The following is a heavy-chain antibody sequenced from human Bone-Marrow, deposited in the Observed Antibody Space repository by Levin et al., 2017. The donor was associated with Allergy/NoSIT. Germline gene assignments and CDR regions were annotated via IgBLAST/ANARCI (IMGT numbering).Heavy chain of an antibody. CDR1: GFTFSSYD. D-gene: IGHD4-17*01. Sequence: GESLKIFCAASGFTFSSYDMSWVRQAPGKGLEWVSGLSGSGGNTYYADSVKGRFTISRDNSKNMVYLQMNSLRAEDSAVYYCAKCRHGDYLINFDYWGQGTLVTVSS. CDR2: LSGSGGNT. V-gene: IGHV3-23*01. J-gene: IGHJ4*02. CDR3: AKCRHGDYLINFDY.